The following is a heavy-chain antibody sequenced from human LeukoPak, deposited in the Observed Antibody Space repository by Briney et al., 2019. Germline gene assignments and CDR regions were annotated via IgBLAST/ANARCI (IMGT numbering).Heavy chain of an antibody. CDR1: GGSFSGYY. CDR2: INHSGST. Sequence: PSETLSLTCAVYGGSFSGYYWSWIRQPPGKGLEWIGEINHSGSTNYNPSLKSRVTISVDTSKNQFSLKLSSVTAADTAVYYCARIFDGPFDPWGQGTLVTVSS. V-gene: IGHV4-34*01. CDR3: ARIFDGPFDP. J-gene: IGHJ5*02. D-gene: IGHD3-9*01.